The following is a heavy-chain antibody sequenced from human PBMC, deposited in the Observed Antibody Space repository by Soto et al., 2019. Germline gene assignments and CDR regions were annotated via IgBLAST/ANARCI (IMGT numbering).Heavy chain of an antibody. V-gene: IGHV1-69*01. D-gene: IGHD5-18*01. Sequence: QVQLVQSGAEVKKPGSSVKVSCKPSGGTFSSYAITWVRQAPGQGLEWMGGIIPIFGTANYAQKFQGRVTITEDESTSTAYMELSSVRSEDTDVDYCERDAAAVDTAMVTFDYWGQGTLVTVSS. J-gene: IGHJ4*02. CDR3: ERDAAAVDTAMVTFDY. CDR2: IIPIFGTA. CDR1: GGTFSSYA.